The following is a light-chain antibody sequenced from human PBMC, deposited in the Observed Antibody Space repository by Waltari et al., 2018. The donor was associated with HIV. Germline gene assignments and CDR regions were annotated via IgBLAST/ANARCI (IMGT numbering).Light chain of an antibody. CDR2: KDN. CDR3: HSSDSMGTEV. J-gene: IGLJ1*01. CDR1: ALPKQY. V-gene: IGLV3-25*03. Sequence: SYELTQPPSVSASPGQTARITCFGDALPKQYAYWYQQKPGQAPVLGIYKDNERPSGFPEVYTGFSEGTTVSLTIRGAQAGDEADYYCHSSDSMGTEVFGPGTQVPGL.